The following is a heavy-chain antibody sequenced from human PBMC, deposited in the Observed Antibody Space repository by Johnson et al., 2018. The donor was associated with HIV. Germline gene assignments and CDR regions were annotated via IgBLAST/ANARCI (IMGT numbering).Heavy chain of an antibody. D-gene: IGHD6-6*01. CDR3: ATLEYSSSPGGYGAFDI. J-gene: IGHJ3*02. Sequence: MQLVESGGGLVQPGGSLRLSCAASGFTFSSYDMHWVRQATGKGLEWVSAISSSGSTIYYADSVKGRFTISRDNSKNTLYLQMNSLRAEDTAVYYCATLEYSSSPGGYGAFDIWGQGTMVTVSS. CDR2: ISSSGSTI. V-gene: IGHV3-48*01. CDR1: GFTFSSYD.